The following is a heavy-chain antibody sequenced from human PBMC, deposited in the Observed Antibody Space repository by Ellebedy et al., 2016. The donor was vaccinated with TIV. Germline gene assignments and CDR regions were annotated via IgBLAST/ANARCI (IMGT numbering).Heavy chain of an antibody. Sequence: ASVKVSXKASGYTFTSYGISWVRQAPGQGLEWMGWISAYNGNTNYAQKLQGRVTMTRDTSTSTVYMELSSLRSEDTAVYYCARESWFGEMPYYYYMDVWGKGTTVTVSS. CDR3: ARESWFGEMPYYYYMDV. V-gene: IGHV1-18*01. D-gene: IGHD3-10*01. CDR1: GYTFTSYG. J-gene: IGHJ6*03. CDR2: ISAYNGNT.